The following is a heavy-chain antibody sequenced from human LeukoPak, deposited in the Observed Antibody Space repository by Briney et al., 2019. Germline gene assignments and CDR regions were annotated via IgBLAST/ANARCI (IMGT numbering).Heavy chain of an antibody. J-gene: IGHJ6*02. D-gene: IGHD3-3*01. CDR2: MNPNSGNT. V-gene: IGHV1-8*01. Sequence: ASVKVSCKASGYTFTSYDINWVRQATGQGLEWMGWMNPNSGNTGYAQKFQGRVTMTRNTSISTAYMELSSLRSEDTAVYYCARGRHYDFWSGPNKYYYYYGMDVWGQGTTVTVSS. CDR3: ARGRHYDFWSGPNKYYYYYGMDV. CDR1: GYTFTSYD.